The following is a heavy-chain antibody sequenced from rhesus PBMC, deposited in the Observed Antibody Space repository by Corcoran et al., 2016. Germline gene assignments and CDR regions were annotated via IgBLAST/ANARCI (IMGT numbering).Heavy chain of an antibody. D-gene: IGHD1-44*02. Sequence: EVQLVQSGAEVKKPGASVKISCKASGYTFTDYYLHWVRQAPGKGLEWKGRVDPEDGEAKHAQKFQDRVTITADTSTDTAYMELSSLRSEDTAVYYCATRSNVYGSDAFDFWGQGLRVTVSS. CDR2: VDPEDGEA. J-gene: IGHJ3*01. V-gene: IGHV1-111*02. CDR3: ATRSNVYGSDAFDF. CDR1: GYTFTDYY.